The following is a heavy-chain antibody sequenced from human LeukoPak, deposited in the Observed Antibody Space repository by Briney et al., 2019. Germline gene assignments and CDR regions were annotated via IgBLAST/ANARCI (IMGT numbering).Heavy chain of an antibody. V-gene: IGHV3-23*01. Sequence: PGGSLRLSCVGSGFTFSSHAMSWVRQAPEKGLEWVSGIYESGQTTHYADSVKGRFSISRDNSKNTLYLQMDSLRGEDTAIYYRAKDYRIGYSDHFDYWGQGALVTVSS. J-gene: IGHJ4*02. CDR2: IYESGQTT. CDR3: AKDYRIGYSDHFDY. CDR1: GFTFSSHA. D-gene: IGHD2-21*01.